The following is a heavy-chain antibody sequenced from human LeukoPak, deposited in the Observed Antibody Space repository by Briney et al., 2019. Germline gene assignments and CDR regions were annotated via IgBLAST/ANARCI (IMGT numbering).Heavy chain of an antibody. D-gene: IGHD6-13*01. J-gene: IGHJ4*02. Sequence: GGSLRLSCAASGFTFTNYAMSWVRQARGKGLEWVSGISGSGDSTNYADSVKGRFTISRDNSKNTLYLQMNSLRAEDTAVYYCAKGASPGIAAAGAGFLFDYWGQGTLVTVSS. CDR3: AKGASPGIAAAGAGFLFDY. V-gene: IGHV3-23*01. CDR2: ISGSGDST. CDR1: GFTFTNYA.